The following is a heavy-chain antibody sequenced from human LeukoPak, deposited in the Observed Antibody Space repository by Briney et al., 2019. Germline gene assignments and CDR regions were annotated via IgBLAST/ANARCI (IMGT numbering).Heavy chain of an antibody. D-gene: IGHD2-15*01. CDR1: GGSISSGGYY. CDR3: ARDLCSGGSCYYFDY. J-gene: IGHJ4*02. V-gene: IGHV4-31*03. CDR2: IYYSWST. Sequence: SETLSLTCTVSGGSISSGGYYWSWIRQHPGKGLEWIGYIYYSWSTYYNPSLKSRVTISVDTSKNQFSLKLSSVTAADTAVYYCARDLCSGGSCYYFDYWGQGTLVTVSS.